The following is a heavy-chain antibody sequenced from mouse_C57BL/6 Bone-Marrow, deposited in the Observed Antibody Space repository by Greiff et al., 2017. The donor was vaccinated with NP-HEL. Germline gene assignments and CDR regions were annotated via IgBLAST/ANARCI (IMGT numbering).Heavy chain of an antibody. D-gene: IGHD2-3*01. CDR2: IYPGGGYT. Sequence: QVQLQQSGAELVRPGTSVKMSCKASGYTFTNYWIGWVKQRPGHGLEWIGDIYPGGGYTNYNEKFKGKATLTADKSSSTAYMQFSSLTSEDSAIYYCARRWLLPYYYAMDYWGQGTSVTVSS. J-gene: IGHJ4*01. V-gene: IGHV1-63*01. CDR1: GYTFTNYW. CDR3: ARRWLLPYYYAMDY.